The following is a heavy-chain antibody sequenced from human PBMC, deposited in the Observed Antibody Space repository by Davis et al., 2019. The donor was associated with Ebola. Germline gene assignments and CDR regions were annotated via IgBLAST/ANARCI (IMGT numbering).Heavy chain of an antibody. CDR2: IIYSGST. CDR1: GGSSSGYY. V-gene: IGHV4-34*12. Sequence: MPSQTLSLTCAVYGGSSSGYYWSWIRQLPGKGLEWIGAIIYSGSTNYSPSLKSRVTISVDTSKNQFSLKLSSVTAADTAVYYCARVKSGYYYFYMDVWGKGTTVTVSS. J-gene: IGHJ6*03. CDR3: ARVKSGYYYFYMDV.